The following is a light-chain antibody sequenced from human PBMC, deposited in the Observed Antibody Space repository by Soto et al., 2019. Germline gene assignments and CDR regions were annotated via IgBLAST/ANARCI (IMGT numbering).Light chain of an antibody. CDR3: QQYGGSSWT. V-gene: IGKV3-20*01. CDR2: STS. J-gene: IGKJ1*01. CDR1: QSISISY. Sequence: EIVLTQSPDTLSLSPGERATLSCRASQSISISYLAWYQQQPGQAPRLLIFSTSTRATGIPDRFSGSGSGTDFTLTISKLEPRDFAVYYCQQYGGSSWTFGQGTKVDIK.